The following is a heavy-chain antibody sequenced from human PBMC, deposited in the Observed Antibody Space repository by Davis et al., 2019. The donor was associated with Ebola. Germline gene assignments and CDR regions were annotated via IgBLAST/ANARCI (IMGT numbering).Heavy chain of an antibody. Sequence: GESLKISCAASGFMFSTYAMTWVRQAPGKGLEWVSTISDSGGTTFYADYVEGRFTISRDISKNTAYLQMNSLRAEDTAVYYCAVIAALWGQGTLVTVSS. D-gene: IGHD6-13*01. CDR2: ISDSGGTT. J-gene: IGHJ4*02. CDR1: GFMFSTYA. V-gene: IGHV3-23*01. CDR3: AVIAAL.